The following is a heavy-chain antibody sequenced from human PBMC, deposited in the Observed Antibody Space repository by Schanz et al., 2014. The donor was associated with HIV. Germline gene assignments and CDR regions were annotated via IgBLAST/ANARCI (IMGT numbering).Heavy chain of an antibody. J-gene: IGHJ4*02. CDR2: ISYDGNKR. V-gene: IGHV3-30*18. CDR1: GFTFRSYG. D-gene: IGHD3-22*01. CDR3: AKDGSLDYDNSGYYAT. Sequence: QVQLVESGGGVVQPGRSLRLSCAASGFTFRSYGMHWVRQAPGKGLEWVAVISYDGNKRYYADSVKGRFTISRDTSTNTLYLQMSGLRAEDTAVYYCAKDGSLDYDNSGYYATWGQGTLVTVSS.